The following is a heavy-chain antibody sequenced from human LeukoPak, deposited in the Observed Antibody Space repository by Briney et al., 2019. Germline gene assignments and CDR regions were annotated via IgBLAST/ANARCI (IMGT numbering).Heavy chain of an antibody. J-gene: IGHJ3*02. V-gene: IGHV4-39*01. CDR3: ARRTQQLVPGATYAFDI. CDR1: GGSISSSSYY. D-gene: IGHD6-6*01. Sequence: SETLSLTCTVSGGSISSSSYYWGWIRPPPGKGLEWIVSIYYSGSTYYTPSLKSRVTISVDTPKNQFSLKLSSVTAADTAVYYCARRTQQLVPGATYAFDIWGQGTMVTVSS. CDR2: IYYSGST.